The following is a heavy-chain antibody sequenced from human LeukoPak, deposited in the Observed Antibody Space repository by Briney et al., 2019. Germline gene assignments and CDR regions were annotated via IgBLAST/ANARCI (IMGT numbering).Heavy chain of an antibody. D-gene: IGHD3-22*01. V-gene: IGHV3-11*01. CDR2: ISSSGSTI. CDR3: ARERPDYYDSSGYYMDV. J-gene: IGHJ6*03. Sequence: GGSLRLSCAASGFTFSDYYMSWIRQAPGKGLEWVSYISSSGSTIYCADSVKGRFTISRDNAKNSLYLQMNSLRAEDTAVYYCARERPDYYDSSGYYMDVWGKGTTVTVSS. CDR1: GFTFSDYY.